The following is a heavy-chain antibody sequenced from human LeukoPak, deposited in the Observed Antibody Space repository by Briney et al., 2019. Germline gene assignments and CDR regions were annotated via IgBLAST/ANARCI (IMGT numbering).Heavy chain of an antibody. D-gene: IGHD5-18*01. CDR2: IIPIFGTA. V-gene: IGHV1-69*05. J-gene: IGHJ4*02. CDR1: GGTFSSYA. Sequence: SVKVSCKASGGTFSSYAISWVRQAPGQGLEWMGGIIPIFGTANYAQKFQGRVTITTDESTSTAYMELSSLRSEDTAVYYCASGRYSYGTRFDYWGQGTLVTVSS. CDR3: ASGRYSYGTRFDY.